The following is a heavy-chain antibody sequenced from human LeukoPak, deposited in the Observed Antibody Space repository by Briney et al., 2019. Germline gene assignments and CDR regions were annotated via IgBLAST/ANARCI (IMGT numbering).Heavy chain of an antibody. J-gene: IGHJ3*02. Sequence: VASVKVSCKASGYTFTSYDINWVRQATGQGLEWMGWMNPNSGNTGYAQKFQGRVTMTRNTSISTAYMELSSLRSEDTAVYYCARDVVVVPAVTTRGDAFDIWGQGTMVTVSS. CDR1: GYTFTSYD. D-gene: IGHD2-2*01. CDR3: ARDVVVVPAVTTRGDAFDI. CDR2: MNPNSGNT. V-gene: IGHV1-8*01.